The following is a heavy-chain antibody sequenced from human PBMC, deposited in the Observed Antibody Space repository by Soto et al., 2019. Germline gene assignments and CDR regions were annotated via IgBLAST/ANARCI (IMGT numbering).Heavy chain of an antibody. CDR3: ARLMRMWELPAARYYGMDV. J-gene: IGHJ6*02. D-gene: IGHD1-26*01. CDR1: GYTFINHG. Sequence: ASVKVSCKASGYTFINHGISWVRQAPGQGLEWVGWISGHDGKTKYARSLQGRVTMTTDTSTSTAYMELRSLTSDDTAMYYCARLMRMWELPAARYYGMDVWGQGTTVTVSS. V-gene: IGHV1-18*04. CDR2: ISGHDGKT.